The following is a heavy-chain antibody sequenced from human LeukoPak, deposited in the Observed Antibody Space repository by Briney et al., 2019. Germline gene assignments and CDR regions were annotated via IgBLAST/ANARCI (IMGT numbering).Heavy chain of an antibody. Sequence: SETLSLTCTVSGGSISSYYLSWIRQPPGKGLQGIGYIYYSGSTNYNPSLKSRVTISVDTSKNQFSLQLSSVTAADTAVYYCARGLGAAADVDYWGQGTLVTVSS. V-gene: IGHV4-59*01. D-gene: IGHD6-13*01. CDR1: GGSISSYY. J-gene: IGHJ4*02. CDR3: ARGLGAAADVDY. CDR2: IYYSGST.